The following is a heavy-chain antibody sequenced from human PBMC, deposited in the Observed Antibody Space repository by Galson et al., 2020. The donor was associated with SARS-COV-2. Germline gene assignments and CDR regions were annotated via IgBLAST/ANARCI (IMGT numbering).Heavy chain of an antibody. CDR3: ARDNDHDAFDI. CDR2: INPNSGGT. V-gene: IGHV1-2*04. D-gene: IGHD1-1*01. Sequence: ASVNVSCKASGYTFTGYYMHWVRQAPGQGLEWMGWINPNSGGTTYAQKFQDWVTMTRDTSISTAYMELSRLRSDDTAVYYCARDNDHDAFDIWGQGTMVTVSS. CDR1: GYTFTGYY. J-gene: IGHJ3*02.